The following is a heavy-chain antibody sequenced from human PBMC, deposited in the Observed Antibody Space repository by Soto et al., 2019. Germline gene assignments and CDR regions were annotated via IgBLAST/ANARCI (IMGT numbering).Heavy chain of an antibody. Sequence: QVQLQESGPGLVKPSETLSLTCTVSGGSISSYFWNWIRQPAGKGLEWIGRIYSSGSTTYNPSLKSRVTMSVDTSKNQFSLQLFSVTAADTAVYFCARITSNSCASVFDLWGRGALVTVSS. V-gene: IGHV4-4*07. CDR3: ARITSNSCASVFDL. D-gene: IGHD6-19*01. CDR1: GGSISSYF. J-gene: IGHJ2*01. CDR2: IYSSGST.